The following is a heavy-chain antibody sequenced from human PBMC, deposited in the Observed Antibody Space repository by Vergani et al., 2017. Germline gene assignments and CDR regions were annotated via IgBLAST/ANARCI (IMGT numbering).Heavy chain of an antibody. CDR1: GFTFDDYA. D-gene: IGHD1-26*01. CDR2: ISWNSGSI. Sequence: EVQLVESGGGLVQPGRSLRLSCAAFGFTFDDYAMHWVRPAPGKGLEWVSGISWNSGSIGYADSVKGRFTISRDNATNSLYLQMNSLRGEDTALYYCAKERSGSYYEGFDYWGQGTLVTVSS. CDR3: AKERSGSYYEGFDY. J-gene: IGHJ4*02. V-gene: IGHV3-9*01.